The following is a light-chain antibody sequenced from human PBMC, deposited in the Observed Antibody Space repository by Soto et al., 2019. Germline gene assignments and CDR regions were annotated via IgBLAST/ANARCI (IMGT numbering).Light chain of an antibody. CDR3: QQRSKWPTLT. CDR2: YAS. J-gene: IGKJ4*01. Sequence: EIVLTQSPATLSLSPGERATLSCRASQSVSSYLAWYHQKPGQAPRLLIYYASTTATGITARCSGSWSATDFTLTSRSLQPDDFAFYCCQQRSKWPTLTFGRGTKVEIK. CDR1: QSVSSY. V-gene: IGKV3-11*01.